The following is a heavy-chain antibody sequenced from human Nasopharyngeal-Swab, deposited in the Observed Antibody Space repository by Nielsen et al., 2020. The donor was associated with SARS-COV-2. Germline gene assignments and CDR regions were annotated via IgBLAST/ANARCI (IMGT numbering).Heavy chain of an antibody. CDR2: ISYDGNNE. D-gene: IGHD7-27*01. Sequence: GGSLRLSCAASGFTFSRYDMHWVRQAPGKGLEWVAIISYDGNNEYYADSVKGRFIISRDNSKNTLYLQTNSLRAEDAAMYYCATDHNSGIDWGQGTLVTVSS. J-gene: IGHJ4*02. CDR1: GFTFSRYD. V-gene: IGHV3-30-3*01. CDR3: ATDHNSGID.